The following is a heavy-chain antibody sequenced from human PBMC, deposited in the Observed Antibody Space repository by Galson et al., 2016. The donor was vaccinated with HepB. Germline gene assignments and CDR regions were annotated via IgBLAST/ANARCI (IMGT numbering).Heavy chain of an antibody. J-gene: IGHJ3*02. V-gene: IGHV3-30*18. CDR1: GFTFSDYG. D-gene: IGHD1-26*01. CDR3: AKDQFGGSSYGGNDAFDI. Sequence: SLRLSCAASGFTFSDYGMHWVRQAPGKGLEWVAVISYDGGNKYYADSVKGRFTISRDNSKNTLYLQMSSLRAEDTAVYYCAKDQFGGSSYGGNDAFDIWGQGTMVTVSS. CDR2: ISYDGGNK.